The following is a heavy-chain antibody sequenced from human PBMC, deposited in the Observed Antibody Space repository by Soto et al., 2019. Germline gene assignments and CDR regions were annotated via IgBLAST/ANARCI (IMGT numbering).Heavy chain of an antibody. CDR3: ANSPHKDSRPDY. V-gene: IGHV3-7*03. D-gene: IGHD3-22*01. CDR1: GFTFSSYW. Sequence: PGGSLRLSCAASGFTFSSYWMSWVRQAPGRGLEWMDNIKYDGSDKYYVDSVKGRLTISRDNAKNSLYLQMNSLRAEDTAVYYCANSPHKDSRPDYWGQGTLVTVCS. J-gene: IGHJ4*02. CDR2: IKYDGSDK.